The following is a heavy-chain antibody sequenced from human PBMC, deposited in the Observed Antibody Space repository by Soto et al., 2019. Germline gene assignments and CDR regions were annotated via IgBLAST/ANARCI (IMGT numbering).Heavy chain of an antibody. CDR2: INNNNGNT. J-gene: IGHJ4*02. V-gene: IGHV1-18*04. CDR3: ARTFSDGLPSDY. Sequence: GASVKVSCKASGYNFLAYGMNWVRQAPGQGLEWMGWINNNNGNTKYGQNMQGRLTLTTDTSTDTAYMELRSLKIDDTAVYYCARTFSDGLPSDYWGQGTLVTVSS. CDR1: GYNFLAYG. D-gene: IGHD6-25*01.